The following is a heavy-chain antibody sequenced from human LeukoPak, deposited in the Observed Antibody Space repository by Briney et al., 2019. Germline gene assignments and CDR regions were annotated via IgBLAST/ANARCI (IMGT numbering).Heavy chain of an antibody. CDR2: INHSGST. J-gene: IGHJ4*02. CDR1: GGSISSSSYY. D-gene: IGHD3-10*01. Sequence: SETLSLTCTVSGGSISSSSYYWGWIRQPPGKGLEWIGEINHSGSTNYNPSLKSRVTISVDTSKNQFSLKLSSVTAADTAVYYCARLGGLRYYYGSGSNPGFDYWGQGTLVTVSS. V-gene: IGHV4-39*07. CDR3: ARLGGLRYYYGSGSNPGFDY.